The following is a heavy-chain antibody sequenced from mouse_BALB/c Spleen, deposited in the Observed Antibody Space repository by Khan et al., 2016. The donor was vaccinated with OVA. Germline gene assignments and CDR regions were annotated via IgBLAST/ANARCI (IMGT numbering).Heavy chain of an antibody. J-gene: IGHJ2*01. Sequence: VQLKESGTVLARPGASVKMSCKASGYSFTNYWMHWVKQRPGQVLEWVGAIYPGNSDTRYTQKFKGKAKLTAVTSASTAYMELSSLTSEDSAVYYCTRSYDSYYIDYWGQGTTLTVSS. D-gene: IGHD2-4*01. CDR3: TRSYDSYYIDY. CDR1: GYSFTNYW. CDR2: IYPGNSDT. V-gene: IGHV1-5*01.